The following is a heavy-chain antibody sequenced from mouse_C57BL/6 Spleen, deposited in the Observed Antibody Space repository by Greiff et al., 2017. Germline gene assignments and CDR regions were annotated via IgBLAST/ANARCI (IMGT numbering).Heavy chain of an antibody. CDR1: GFTFSDYG. CDR3: ARTDIYYDYGLDY. J-gene: IGHJ2*01. Sequence: EVMLVESGGCLVKPGGSLKLSCAASGFTFSDYGMHWVRQAPEKGLEWVAYISSGSSTIYYADTVKGRFTISRDNAKNTLFLQMTSLRSEDTAMYYCARTDIYYDYGLDYWGQGTTLTVSS. CDR2: ISSGSSTI. V-gene: IGHV5-17*01. D-gene: IGHD2-4*01.